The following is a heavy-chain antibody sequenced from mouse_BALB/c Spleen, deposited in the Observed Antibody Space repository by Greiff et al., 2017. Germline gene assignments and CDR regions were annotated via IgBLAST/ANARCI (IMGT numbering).Heavy chain of an antibody. Sequence: EVNLVESGPGLVKPSQSLSLTCTVTGYSITSDYAWNWIRQFPGNKLEWMGYISYSGSTSYNPSLKSRISITRDTSKNQFFLQLNSVTTEDTATYYCARDGITTVDYWGQGTTLTVSS. J-gene: IGHJ2*01. V-gene: IGHV3-2*02. D-gene: IGHD2-4*01. CDR3: ARDGITTVDY. CDR2: ISYSGST. CDR1: GYSITSDYA.